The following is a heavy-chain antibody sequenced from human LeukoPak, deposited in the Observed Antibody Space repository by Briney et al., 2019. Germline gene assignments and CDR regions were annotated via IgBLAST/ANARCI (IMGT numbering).Heavy chain of an antibody. Sequence: PSETLSLTCTVSGGSIRIYYWSWIRQPAGKGLEWIGRIYGSGSTNYNPSLKSRVNISVDKSRNQLSLRLTSVTAADTAVFYCARGGSSGPDYWGQGTLVTVSS. J-gene: IGHJ4*02. V-gene: IGHV4-4*07. CDR1: GGSIRIYY. CDR2: IYGSGST. CDR3: ARGGSSGPDY. D-gene: IGHD6-19*01.